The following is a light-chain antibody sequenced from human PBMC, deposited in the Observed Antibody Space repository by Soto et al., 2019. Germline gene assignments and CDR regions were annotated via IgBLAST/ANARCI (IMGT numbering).Light chain of an antibody. Sequence: QSAPTQPASVSGSPGQSITISCTGASSDVGDYNYVSWYQHHPGKAPKLVIYDVSSRPSGVSGRFSGSKSGNTASLTISGLQAEDEADYYCSSYATSSTLEWVFGGGTKLTVL. J-gene: IGLJ3*02. CDR2: DVS. V-gene: IGLV2-14*03. CDR3: SSYATSSTLEWV. CDR1: SSDVGDYNY.